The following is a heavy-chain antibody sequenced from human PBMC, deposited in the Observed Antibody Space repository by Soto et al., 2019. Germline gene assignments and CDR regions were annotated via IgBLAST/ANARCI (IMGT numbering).Heavy chain of an antibody. CDR1: GGSISSGGYS. CDR2: IYHSGST. V-gene: IGHV4-30-2*01. D-gene: IGHD3-22*01. J-gene: IGHJ4*02. Sequence: QLQLQESGSGLVKPSQTLSLTCAVSGGSISSGGYSWSWIRQPPGKGLEWIGHIYHSGSTYYNPSLKSRVTIAVDRSKNQFSLKLSSVTAADTAVYYCASYDSSGYFFDYWGQGTLVTVSS. CDR3: ASYDSSGYFFDY.